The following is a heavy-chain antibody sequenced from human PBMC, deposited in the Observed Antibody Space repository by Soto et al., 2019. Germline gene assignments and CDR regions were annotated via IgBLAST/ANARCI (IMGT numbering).Heavy chain of an antibody. V-gene: IGHV3-23*01. CDR2: ISGSGGST. J-gene: IGHJ4*02. Sequence: GSLRLSCAASGFTFSSYAMIWVRQAPGKGLEWVSVISGSGGSTYYADSVKGRFTISRDNSKNTLYLQMNSLRAEDTAVYYCAKGWPVAAAFDYWGQGTLVTVSS. CDR3: AKGWPVAAAFDY. CDR1: GFTFSSYA. D-gene: IGHD6-13*01.